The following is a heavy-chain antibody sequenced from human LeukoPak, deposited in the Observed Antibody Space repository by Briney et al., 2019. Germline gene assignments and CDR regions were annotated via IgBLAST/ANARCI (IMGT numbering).Heavy chain of an antibody. V-gene: IGHV3-21*01. CDR2: IGGSSSSI. J-gene: IGHJ3*02. CDR3: TREHSEAFDT. D-gene: IGHD2-15*01. CDR1: GFTFSSYS. Sequence: KPGGSLRLSCTASGFTFSSYSMNWVRQAPGKGLEWVSSIGGSSSSIYYADSVKGRFTISRDNAKNSLYLQMSSLRAEDTAVYYCTREHSEAFDTWGQGTMVTVSS.